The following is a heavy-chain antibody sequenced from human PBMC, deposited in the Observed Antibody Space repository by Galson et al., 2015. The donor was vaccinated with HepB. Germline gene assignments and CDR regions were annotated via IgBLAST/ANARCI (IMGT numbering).Heavy chain of an antibody. CDR3: AKVFPEKTDGWYRQALYYFDS. Sequence: SLRLSCAASGFTFSYYAMSWVRQAPGKGLEWISAITPSGDNTYSADSMKGRFIISRDNSQNTLFLQMNSLRADDTAIYFCAKVFPEKTDGWYRQALYYFDSWGQGTRVTVSS. CDR1: GFTFSYYA. V-gene: IGHV3-23*01. CDR2: ITPSGDNT. D-gene: IGHD6-19*01. J-gene: IGHJ4*02.